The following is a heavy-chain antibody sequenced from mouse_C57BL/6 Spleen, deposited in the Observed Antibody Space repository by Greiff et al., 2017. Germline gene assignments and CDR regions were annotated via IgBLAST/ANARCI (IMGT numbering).Heavy chain of an antibody. CDR3: ARPDGRGAMDY. J-gene: IGHJ4*01. V-gene: IGHV5-17*01. CDR2: ISSGSSTI. CDR1: GFTFSDYG. Sequence: EVKLVESGGGLVKPGGSLKLSCAASGFTFSDYGMHWVRQAPEKGLEWVAYISSGSSTIYYADTVKGRFTISRDNAKNTLFLQMTSLRSEDTAMCYCARPDGRGAMDYWGQGTSVTVSS. D-gene: IGHD2-3*01.